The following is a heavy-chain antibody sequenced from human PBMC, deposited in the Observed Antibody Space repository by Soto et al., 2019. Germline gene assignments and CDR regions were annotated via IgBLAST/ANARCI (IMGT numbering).Heavy chain of an antibody. CDR2: LNPKSGNT. V-gene: IGHV1-8*01. CDR1: GYSFTKFD. D-gene: IGHD6-6*01. CDR3: ARVTAGSSDFDS. Sequence: QVQLVQSGAEVKEPGASVRVSCKASGYSFTKFDINWVRQAPGQGLEWMGWLNPKSGNTGYAQNLQGRVTMTRDTSISTAYMELRSLRSEDTALYYCARVTAGSSDFDSWGQGTLVTVSS. J-gene: IGHJ4*02.